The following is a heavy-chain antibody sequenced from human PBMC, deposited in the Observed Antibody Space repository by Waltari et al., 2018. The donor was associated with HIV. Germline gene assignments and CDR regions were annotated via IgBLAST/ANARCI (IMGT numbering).Heavy chain of an antibody. D-gene: IGHD4-17*01. Sequence: QVQLQESGPGLVKPSETLSLTCAVSGYSISSGYYWGWIRQPPGKGLEWIGSIYHSGSTYYNPSLKSRVTISVDTSKNQFSLKLSSVTAADTAVYYCARVPPSDYVANWGQGTLVTVSS. CDR2: IYHSGST. V-gene: IGHV4-38-2*01. CDR3: ARVPPSDYVAN. CDR1: GYSISSGYY. J-gene: IGHJ4*02.